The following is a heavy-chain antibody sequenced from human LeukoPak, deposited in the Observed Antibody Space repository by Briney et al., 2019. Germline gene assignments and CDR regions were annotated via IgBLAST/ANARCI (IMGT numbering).Heavy chain of an antibody. CDR2: VNPNSGGT. J-gene: IGHJ4*02. CDR1: GYSFIDYY. D-gene: IGHD3-10*01. V-gene: IGHV1-2*02. Sequence: ASAKVSCKASGYSFIDYYIHWVRQAPGQGLEWMGWVNPNSGGTKFAQKFQGRVTMTRDTSINTAYMEVSSLRSDDTAVYYCARDIGDYYGSGSYWLLWGQGTLVTVAS. CDR3: ARDIGDYYGSGSYWLL.